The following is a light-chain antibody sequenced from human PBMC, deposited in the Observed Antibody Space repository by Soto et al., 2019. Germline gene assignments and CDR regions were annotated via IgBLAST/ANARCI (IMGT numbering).Light chain of an antibody. CDR3: SSYAGSNNLV. V-gene: IGLV2-8*01. Sequence: QSVLTQPPSASGSPGQSVTISCTGTSSDVGGYNYVSWYQQHPGKAPKLMIYEVSKRPSGVPDRFSGSNAGNTASLTVSGLQAEDAADYYCSSYAGSNNLVFGGGTKLTVL. J-gene: IGLJ2*01. CDR2: EVS. CDR1: SSDVGGYNY.